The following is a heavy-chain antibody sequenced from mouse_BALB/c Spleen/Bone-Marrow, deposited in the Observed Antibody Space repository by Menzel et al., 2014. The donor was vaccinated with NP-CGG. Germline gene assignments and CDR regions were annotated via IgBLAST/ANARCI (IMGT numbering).Heavy chain of an antibody. J-gene: IGHJ4*01. V-gene: IGHV1-15*01. CDR1: GYTFTDYD. D-gene: IGHD3-3*01. CDR2: IHPGSGGT. CDR3: TRGWDAMDY. Sequence: VQLQESGAELVRPGASVKLSCKALGYTFTDYDIHWVKRTPEHGLEWIGAIHPGSGGTAYNQEFKGKATLTVDKSSNTAHMELSSLTSEDSAVYYCTRGWDAMDYWGQGTSVTVSS.